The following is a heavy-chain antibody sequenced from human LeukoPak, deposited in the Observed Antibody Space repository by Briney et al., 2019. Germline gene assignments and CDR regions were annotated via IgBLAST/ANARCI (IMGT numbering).Heavy chain of an antibody. Sequence: GGSLRLSCAASGFTFSSYSMNWVRQAPGKGLEWVSSISSSSSYIYYADSVKGRFTISRDNAKNSLYLQMNSLRAEDTAVYYCARDDGGLEVFDYRGQGTLVTVSS. D-gene: IGHD3-16*01. J-gene: IGHJ4*02. CDR3: ARDDGGLEVFDY. CDR1: GFTFSSYS. V-gene: IGHV3-21*01. CDR2: ISSSSSYI.